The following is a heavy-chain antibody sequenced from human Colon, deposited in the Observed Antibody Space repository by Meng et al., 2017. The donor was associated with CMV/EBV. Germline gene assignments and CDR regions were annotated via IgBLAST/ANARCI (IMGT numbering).Heavy chain of an antibody. Sequence: SLKISCASSGFIFDDYTMYWVRQAPGKGLEWVSRISWNSVYIAYADSVKGRFTISRDNEKDSLYLHMNNLGPEGTAFYYCAKLSGTETFFDFWGQGTLVTVSS. CDR1: GFIFDDYT. J-gene: IGHJ4*02. CDR2: ISWNSVYI. D-gene: IGHD2/OR15-2a*01. CDR3: AKLSGTETFFDF. V-gene: IGHV3-9*01.